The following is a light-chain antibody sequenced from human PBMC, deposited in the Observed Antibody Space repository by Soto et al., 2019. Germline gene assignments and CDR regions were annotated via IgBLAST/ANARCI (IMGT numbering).Light chain of an antibody. Sequence: EVVMTQSPATLSVSPGERATLSCRASQSVSNNLAWYQQKPGQAPTLFIYSAYTRATGIPARFSGSASGTEFTLTISSLQSEDFAVYYCQQYNEWPLTFGGGTKVETK. CDR3: QQYNEWPLT. CDR2: SAY. CDR1: QSVSNN. V-gene: IGKV3-15*01. J-gene: IGKJ4*01.